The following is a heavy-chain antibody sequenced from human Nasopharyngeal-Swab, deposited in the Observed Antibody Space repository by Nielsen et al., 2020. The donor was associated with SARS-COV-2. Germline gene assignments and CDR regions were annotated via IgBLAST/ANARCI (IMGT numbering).Heavy chain of an antibody. CDR3: ASERYKFDY. CDR2: IKQDGSEK. Sequence: GESLKISCAASGFTFSDYYMSWVRQAPGKGLEWVANIKQDGSEKYYVDSVKGRFTISRDNAKNSLYLQMNSLRAEDTAVYYCASERYKFDYWGQGTLVTVSS. J-gene: IGHJ4*02. CDR1: GFTFSDYY. V-gene: IGHV3-7*01. D-gene: IGHD1-14*01.